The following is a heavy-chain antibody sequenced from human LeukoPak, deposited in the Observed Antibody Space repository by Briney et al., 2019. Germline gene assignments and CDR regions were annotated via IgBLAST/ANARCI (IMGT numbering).Heavy chain of an antibody. CDR2: ISSSSSTI. CDR3: AKDDIAVAGTFNY. V-gene: IGHV3-48*01. Sequence: GGSLRLSCAASGFTFSSYSMNWVRQAPRKGLEWVSYISSSSSTIYYADSVKGRFTISRDNAKNTLYLQMNSLRAEDTAVYYCAKDDIAVAGTFNYWGQGTLVTVSS. J-gene: IGHJ4*02. CDR1: GFTFSSYS. D-gene: IGHD6-19*01.